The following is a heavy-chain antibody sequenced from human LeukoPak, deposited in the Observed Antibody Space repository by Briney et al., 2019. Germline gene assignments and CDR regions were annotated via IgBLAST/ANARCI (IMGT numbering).Heavy chain of an antibody. V-gene: IGHV4-59*08. Sequence: PSETLSLTCTISGGSISSHYWSWIRQPPGKALEWIGYIYYSGSTNYNPSLKSRVTISVDTSKNQFSLKLSSVTAADTAVYYCARHERYYYGMDVWGQGTTVTVS. CDR3: ARHERYYYGMDV. CDR1: GGSISSHY. CDR2: IYYSGST. J-gene: IGHJ6*02.